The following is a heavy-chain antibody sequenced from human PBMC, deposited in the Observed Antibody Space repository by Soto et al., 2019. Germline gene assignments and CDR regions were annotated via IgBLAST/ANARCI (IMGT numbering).Heavy chain of an antibody. D-gene: IGHD7-27*01. CDR2: INPSGGST. J-gene: IGHJ6*02. CDR3: ARAAAAFGGPLITWDYYYGMDV. V-gene: IGHV1-46*01. CDR1: GYTFTSYY. Sequence: GASVKVSCKASGYTFTSYYMHWVRQAPGQGLEWMGIINPSGGSTSYAQKFQGRVTMTRDTSTSTVYMELSSLRSEDTAVYYCARAAAAFGGPLITWDYYYGMDVWGQGTTVTVS.